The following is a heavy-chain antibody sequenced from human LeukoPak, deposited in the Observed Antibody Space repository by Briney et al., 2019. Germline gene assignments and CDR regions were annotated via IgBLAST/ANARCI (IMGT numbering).Heavy chain of an antibody. J-gene: IGHJ5*02. V-gene: IGHV4-59*01. CDR1: GGSINEYY. Sequence: SETLSLTCSVSGGSINEYYWSWVRQPPGRGLEWIGYVSYNGNTNYNPSLKSRVTMSVDTSRNQFSLKLTSVTAADTAVYYCARDLCTSCPRYDWFDPWGQGTLVTVSS. CDR3: ARDLCTSCPRYDWFDP. D-gene: IGHD2-2*01. CDR2: VSYNGNT.